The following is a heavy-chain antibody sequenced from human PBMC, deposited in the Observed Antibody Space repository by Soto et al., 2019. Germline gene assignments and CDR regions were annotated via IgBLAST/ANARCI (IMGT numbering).Heavy chain of an antibody. CDR2: ISAYNGNT. CDR1: GYTFTSYG. J-gene: IGHJ6*04. D-gene: IGHD3-22*01. CDR3: ARDFRLASSGYYDYLYYYGMDV. Sequence: ASVKVSCKASGYTFTSYGISWGRQAPGQGLEWMGWISAYNGNTNYAPKLQGRVTMTTDTSTSTAYMELRSLRSDDTDVYYCARDFRLASSGYYDYLYYYGMDVWGKGPTVTVSS. V-gene: IGHV1-18*04.